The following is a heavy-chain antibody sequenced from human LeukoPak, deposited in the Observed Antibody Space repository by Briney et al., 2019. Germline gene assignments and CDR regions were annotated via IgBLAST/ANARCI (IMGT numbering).Heavy chain of an antibody. D-gene: IGHD3-22*01. J-gene: IGHJ4*02. CDR3: ASNGPLLSDTSRYYFDS. V-gene: IGHV4-34*01. CDR1: GGSFSGHY. CDR2: INHSGTT. Sequence: PSETLSLTCAVYGGSFSGHYWSWVRQPPGKGLEWIGEINHSGTTNYNPSLKSRLTISVDTAENQFSLNLSSLTAADTAVYYCASNGPLLSDTSRYYFDSWGQGTLVTVSS.